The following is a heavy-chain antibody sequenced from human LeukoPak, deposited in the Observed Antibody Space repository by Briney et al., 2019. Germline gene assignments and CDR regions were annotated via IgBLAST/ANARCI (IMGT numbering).Heavy chain of an antibody. Sequence: GGSLRLSCAASGFTFSSYAMSWVRQAPGKGLEWVSGISGSGDSTYYADSVKGRFTISRDNSKNTLYLQMNSLRAEDTAVYYCARALNLLDPVTLDYWGQGTLVTVSS. V-gene: IGHV3-23*01. CDR1: GFTFSSYA. D-gene: IGHD1-1*01. CDR2: ISGSGDST. CDR3: ARALNLLDPVTLDY. J-gene: IGHJ4*02.